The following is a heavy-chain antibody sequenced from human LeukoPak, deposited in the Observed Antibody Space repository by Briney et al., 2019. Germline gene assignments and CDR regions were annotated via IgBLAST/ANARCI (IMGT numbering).Heavy chain of an antibody. CDR2: IYTSGST. J-gene: IGHJ4*02. CDR1: GGSISSYY. V-gene: IGHV4-4*07. Sequence: SETLSLTCTVSGGSISSYYWSWIRQPAGKGLEWIGRIYTSGSTNYNPSLKSRVTMSVDTSKNQFSLKLSSVTAADTAVYYCARGYYDYVWGSYRPMPFDYWGQGTLVTVSS. D-gene: IGHD3-16*02. CDR3: ARGYYDYVWGSYRPMPFDY.